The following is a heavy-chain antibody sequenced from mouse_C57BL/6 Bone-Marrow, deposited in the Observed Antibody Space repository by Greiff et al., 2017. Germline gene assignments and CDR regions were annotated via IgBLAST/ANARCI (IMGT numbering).Heavy chain of an antibody. Sequence: QVQLQQPGAELVKPGASVQMSCKASGYTFTSYWITWVKQRPGQGLAWIGDIYPGSGSTTYNEKFKSKATLTVDTTASTAYMQLSSLTSEYSAVYYCARSGDDDYYSRGHYYAMDYWGQGTSVTVSS. V-gene: IGHV1-55*01. D-gene: IGHD2-3*01. J-gene: IGHJ4*01. CDR3: ARSGDDDYYSRGHYYAMDY. CDR1: GYTFTSYW. CDR2: IYPGSGST.